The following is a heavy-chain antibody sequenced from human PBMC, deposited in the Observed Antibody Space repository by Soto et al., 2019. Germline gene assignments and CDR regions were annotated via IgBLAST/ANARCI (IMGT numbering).Heavy chain of an antibody. CDR1: GYSFTTYW. Sequence: PGESLKISCKGFGYSFTTYWIAWVRQMPGKGLEWMGIIYPGDSRTRYSPSFQGQVTISADKSISTAYLQWSSLKASDTAVYYCARRVGGYEPYYYYGMDVWGQGTTVTVSS. CDR2: IYPGDSRT. D-gene: IGHD5-12*01. V-gene: IGHV5-51*01. J-gene: IGHJ6*02. CDR3: ARRVGGYEPYYYYGMDV.